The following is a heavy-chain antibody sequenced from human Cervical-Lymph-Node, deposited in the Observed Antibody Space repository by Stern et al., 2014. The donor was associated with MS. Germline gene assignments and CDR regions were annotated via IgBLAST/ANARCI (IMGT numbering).Heavy chain of an antibody. Sequence: MQLVESGPGLVKPSETLSLTCTVSGGSIGRSSYYWGWIRQPPGKGLEWIGNIFYTGSTFYDPSLKSRVTISVDTSTNHFSPSLNSVTAADTAVYYCARGAGVFDSWGQGTLVTVSP. V-gene: IGHV4-39*02. J-gene: IGHJ4*02. CDR1: GGSIGRSSYY. CDR3: ARGAGVFDS. D-gene: IGHD6-19*01. CDR2: IFYTGST.